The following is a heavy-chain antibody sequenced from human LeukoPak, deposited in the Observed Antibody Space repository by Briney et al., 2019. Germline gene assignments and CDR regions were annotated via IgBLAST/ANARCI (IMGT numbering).Heavy chain of an antibody. J-gene: IGHJ5*02. CDR2: IYYIGST. V-gene: IGHV4-30-4*01. CDR1: GGSISSGDYY. Sequence: PSQTLSLTCTVSGGSISSGDYYWSWIRQPPGKGLEWIGYIYYIGSTYYNPSLKSRVTISVDTSKNQFSLKLSSVTAADTAVYYCAREMAYDILTGRRWFDPWGQGTLVTVSS. D-gene: IGHD3-9*01. CDR3: AREMAYDILTGRRWFDP.